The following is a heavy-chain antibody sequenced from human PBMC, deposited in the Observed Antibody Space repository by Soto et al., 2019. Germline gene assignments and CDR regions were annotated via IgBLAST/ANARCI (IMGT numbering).Heavy chain of an antibody. D-gene: IGHD3-10*01. CDR2: FRTGGDDGTT. CDR3: AKKVNSGPGSQYFDY. J-gene: IGHJ4*02. V-gene: IGHV3-23*01. Sequence: PGGSPRLSCAASGFTFSSYSMSWVRQAPGKGLEWVSGFRTGGDDGTTYYADSVKGRFTISRDNSKNTLFLQMNSLRAEDTAIYYCAKKVNSGPGSQYFDYWGQGTLVTVSS. CDR1: GFTFSSYS.